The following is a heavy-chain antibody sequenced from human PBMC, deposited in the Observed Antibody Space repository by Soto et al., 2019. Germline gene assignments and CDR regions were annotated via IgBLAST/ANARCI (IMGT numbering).Heavy chain of an antibody. Sequence: ASVKVSCKASGYTFISYGISWVRQAPGQGLEWMGWISAYNGNTNYAQKLQGRVTMTTDTSTSTAYMELRSLRSDDTAVYYCARDRPLLVGAAYYYGMDVWGQGTTVTVSS. CDR1: GYTFISYG. CDR3: ARDRPLLVGAAYYYGMDV. CDR2: ISAYNGNT. V-gene: IGHV1-18*01. D-gene: IGHD1-26*01. J-gene: IGHJ6*02.